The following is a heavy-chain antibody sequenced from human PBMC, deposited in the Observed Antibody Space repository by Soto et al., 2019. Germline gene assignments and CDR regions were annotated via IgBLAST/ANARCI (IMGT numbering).Heavy chain of an antibody. CDR3: EKDRDGAAAGHTKFYGMDV. J-gene: IGHJ6*02. CDR2: ISGSGDST. V-gene: IGHV3-23*01. D-gene: IGHD6-13*01. CDR1: GFTFSSYA. Sequence: EVQLLESGGGLVQPGGSLRLSCAASGFTFSSYAMSWVRQAPGKGLEWVSVISGSGDSTYYADSVRGRFTISRDNSKNTLYLQMNSLRAEDTAVYYCEKDRDGAAAGHTKFYGMDVWGQGTTVTVSS.